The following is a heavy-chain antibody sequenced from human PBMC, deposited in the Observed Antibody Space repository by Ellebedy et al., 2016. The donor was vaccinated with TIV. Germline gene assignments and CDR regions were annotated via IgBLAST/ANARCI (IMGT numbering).Heavy chain of an antibody. Sequence: PGGSLRLSCAASGFTFSNFGMHWVRQAPGKGPEWVAIISYDGNNKYYGDSVKGRFTISRDNSKNTLDLQMNSLRTEDTAMYYCAKGHYYDSSGAYSYEDHWGQGTLVTVSS. D-gene: IGHD3-22*01. J-gene: IGHJ4*02. CDR1: GFTFSNFG. CDR2: ISYDGNNK. V-gene: IGHV3-30*18. CDR3: AKGHYYDSSGAYSYEDH.